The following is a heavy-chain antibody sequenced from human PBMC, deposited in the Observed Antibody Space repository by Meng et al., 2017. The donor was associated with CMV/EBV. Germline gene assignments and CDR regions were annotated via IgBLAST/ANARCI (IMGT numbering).Heavy chain of an antibody. CDR1: GGSFSGYY. D-gene: IGHD2/OR15-2a*01. J-gene: IGHJ6*02. CDR3: ARDQGRDFGMDV. CDR2: INHSGST. V-gene: IGHV4-34*01. Sequence: GSLRLSCAVYGGSFSGYYWSWIRQPPGKGLEWIGEINHSGSTNYNPSLKSRVTISVDTSKNQFSLKLSSVTAADTAVYYCARDQGRDFGMDVWGQGTTVTVSS.